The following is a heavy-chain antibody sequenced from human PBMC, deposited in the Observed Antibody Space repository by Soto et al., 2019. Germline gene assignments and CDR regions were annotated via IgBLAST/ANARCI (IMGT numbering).Heavy chain of an antibody. D-gene: IGHD5-18*01. V-gene: IGHV3-23*01. Sequence: GGSLRLSCAASGFSFSNYAMTWVRQAPGKGLEWVSAISGGGSNTFYADSVKGRFTISRDNSRKTLYLQMNSLRAEDTAVYYCAVDTTMAYYYGMDVWRQGTTVTVS. J-gene: IGHJ6*02. CDR1: GFSFSNYA. CDR2: ISGGGSNT. CDR3: AVDTTMAYYYGMDV.